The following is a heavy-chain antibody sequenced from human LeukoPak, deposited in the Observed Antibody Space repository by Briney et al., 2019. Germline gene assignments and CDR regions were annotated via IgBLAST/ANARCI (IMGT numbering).Heavy chain of an antibody. J-gene: IGHJ3*02. Sequence: GGSLRLSCAASGFTFSSYGIHWVRQAPGKGLEWAAFIRYDGSNKYYANSVKGRLTISRDNSKNTLYLQMNSLRAEDTAVYYCAKERYCSSTSCYGDDAFDIWGQGTMVTVSS. V-gene: IGHV3-30*02. CDR2: IRYDGSNK. CDR3: AKERYCSSTSCYGDDAFDI. CDR1: GFTFSSYG. D-gene: IGHD2-2*01.